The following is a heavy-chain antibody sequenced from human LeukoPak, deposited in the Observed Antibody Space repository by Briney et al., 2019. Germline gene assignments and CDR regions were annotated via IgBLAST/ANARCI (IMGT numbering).Heavy chain of an antibody. CDR3: ARWPYDFWSGYYYYYYGMDV. D-gene: IGHD3-3*01. CDR1: GGSISSYY. V-gene: IGHV4-59*01. Sequence: SETLSLTCTVSGGSISSYYWSWIRQPPGKGLEWIGYIYYSGSTNYNPSLKSRVTISVDTSKNQSSLKLSSVTAADTAVYYCARWPYDFWSGYYYYYYGMDVWGQGTTVTVSS. J-gene: IGHJ6*02. CDR2: IYYSGST.